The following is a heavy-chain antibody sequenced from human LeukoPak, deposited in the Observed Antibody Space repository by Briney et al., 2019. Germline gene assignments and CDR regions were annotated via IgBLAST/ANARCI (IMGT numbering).Heavy chain of an antibody. CDR2: IYTSGST. CDR3: AREVEQQQLVLGYYYYGMDV. D-gene: IGHD6-13*01. V-gene: IGHV4-4*07. Sequence: PSETLSLTCTVSGGSISSYYWSWIRQPAGKGLEWIGRIYTSGSTNYNPSLKSRVTMSVDTSKNQFSLKLSSVTAADTAVYYCAREVEQQQLVLGYYYYGMDVWGQGTTVTVSS. CDR1: GGSISSYY. J-gene: IGHJ6*02.